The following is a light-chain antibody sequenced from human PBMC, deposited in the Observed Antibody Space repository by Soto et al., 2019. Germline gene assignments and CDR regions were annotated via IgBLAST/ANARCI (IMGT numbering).Light chain of an antibody. CDR1: RGHSSYA. Sequence: QPVLTQSPSASASLGASAKLTCTLSRGHSSYAIAWHQQQPEKGPRYLMKLNSDGSHSKGDGIPDRFSGSSSGAERYLTISSLQSEDEADYYCQTWGTGVHVVFGGGTKLTVL. J-gene: IGLJ2*01. V-gene: IGLV4-69*01. CDR2: LNSDGSH. CDR3: QTWGTGVHVV.